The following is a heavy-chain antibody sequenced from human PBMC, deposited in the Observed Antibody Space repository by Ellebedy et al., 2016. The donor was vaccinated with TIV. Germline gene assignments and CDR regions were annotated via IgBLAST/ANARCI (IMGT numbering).Heavy chain of an antibody. Sequence: GGSLRLSXVASGFSFSNYGMSWVRQAPGKGLEWVSSLIASGGGTFYADSVKGRFTISRDNSKNTLYLQMNSLRAEDTAVYYCAKGQSYYDIFGEYWGQGTLVTVSS. D-gene: IGHD3-9*01. CDR1: GFSFSNYG. CDR3: AKGQSYYDIFGEY. V-gene: IGHV3-23*01. CDR2: LIASGGGT. J-gene: IGHJ4*02.